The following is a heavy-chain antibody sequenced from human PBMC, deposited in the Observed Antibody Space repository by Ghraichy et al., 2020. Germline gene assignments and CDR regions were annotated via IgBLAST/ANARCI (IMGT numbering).Heavy chain of an antibody. CDR3: ASSPVTTYGTALDY. CDR1: GFTFSTYW. J-gene: IGHJ4*02. D-gene: IGHD4-17*01. Sequence: GVLRLSCAASGFTFSTYWMHWVRQAPGKGLVWVSRLTADGSSTVYADSVKGRFTISRDNAKNTLYLQMNSLRAEDTAVYYCASSPVTTYGTALDYWGQGTLVTVSS. CDR2: LTADGSST. V-gene: IGHV3-74*01.